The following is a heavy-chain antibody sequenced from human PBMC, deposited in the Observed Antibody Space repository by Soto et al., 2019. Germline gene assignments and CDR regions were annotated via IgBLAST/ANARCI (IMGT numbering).Heavy chain of an antibody. J-gene: IGHJ4*02. V-gene: IGHV1-18*04. CDR3: ARQYDILTGPDY. CDR1: GYTFTSYG. D-gene: IGHD3-9*01. CDR2: ISAYNGNT. Sequence: ASVKVSCKSSGYTFTSYGIIWVRQAPGQGLEWMGWISAYNGNTNYAQKLQGRVTMTTDTSTSTAYMELRSLRSDDTAVYYCARQYDILTGPDYWGQGTLVNVSS.